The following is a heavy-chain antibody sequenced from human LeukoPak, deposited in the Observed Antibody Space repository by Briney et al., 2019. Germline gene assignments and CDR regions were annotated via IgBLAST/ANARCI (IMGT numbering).Heavy chain of an antibody. CDR3: ARNYYDSSGLSNPFDY. J-gene: IGHJ4*02. CDR1: GGSISSYY. D-gene: IGHD3-22*01. CDR2: IYYSGST. Sequence: LETLSLTCTVSGGSISSYYWSWIRQPPGKGLEWIGYIYYSGSTNYNPSLKSRVTISVDTSKNQFSLKLSSVTAADTAVYYCARNYYDSSGLSNPFDYWGQGTLVTVSS. V-gene: IGHV4-59*08.